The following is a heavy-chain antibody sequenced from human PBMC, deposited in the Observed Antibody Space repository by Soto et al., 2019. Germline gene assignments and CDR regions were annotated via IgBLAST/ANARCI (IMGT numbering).Heavy chain of an antibody. Sequence: XSVEVSSRAPVYTLTSKHLPWVRPSPGQGLEWMGIINPSGGSTSYAQKFQGRVTMTRDTSTSTVYMELSRLRSEYTAVYYCARVRRSSSYYYGYWGQGTPATVSS. CDR1: VYTLTSKH. D-gene: IGHD3-22*01. J-gene: IGHJ4*03. CDR2: INPSGGST. CDR3: ARVRRSSSYYYGY. V-gene: IGHV1-46*01.